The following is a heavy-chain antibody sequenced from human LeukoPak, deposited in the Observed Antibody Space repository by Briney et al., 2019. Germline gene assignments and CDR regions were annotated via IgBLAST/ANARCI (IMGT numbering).Heavy chain of an antibody. CDR3: ARAYDSSGYYYYYYFDS. D-gene: IGHD3-22*01. J-gene: IGHJ4*02. CDR1: GGSISSGGYY. Sequence: SQTLSLTCTVSGGSISSGGYYWSWIRQHPGKGLEWIALIHESGSAYYNPSLTSPVIISIDTSKNQFSLKLRSVTAADTAVYYCARAYDSSGYYYYYYFDSWGQGTLLTVSS. V-gene: IGHV4-31*01. CDR2: IHESGSA.